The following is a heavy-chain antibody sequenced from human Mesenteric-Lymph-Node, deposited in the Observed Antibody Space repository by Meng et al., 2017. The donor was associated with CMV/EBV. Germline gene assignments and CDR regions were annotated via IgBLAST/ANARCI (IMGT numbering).Heavy chain of an antibody. V-gene: IGHV3-30*02. J-gene: IGHJ4*02. CDR3: AKDIYGYYDSSGYYDY. D-gene: IGHD3-22*01. CDR1: GFTFSSYA. CDR2: IRYDGSNK. Sequence: GGPLRLSCAASGFTFSSYAMHWVRQAPGKGLEWVAFIRYDGSNKYYTDSVKGRFTISRDNSNNTLYLQLNSLRAEDTAVYYCAKDIYGYYDSSGYYDYWGQGTLVTVSS.